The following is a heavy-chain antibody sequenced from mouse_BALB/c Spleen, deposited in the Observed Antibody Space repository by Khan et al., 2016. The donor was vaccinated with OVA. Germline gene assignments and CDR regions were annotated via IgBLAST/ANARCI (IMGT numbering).Heavy chain of an antibody. CDR1: GFTFNTYA. J-gene: IGHJ2*01. CDR2: IRSKSNNYAT. CDR3: ERHKSNVYFDY. V-gene: IGHV10-1*02. Sequence: EVQLVESGGGLVQPKGSLKLSCAASGFTFNTYAMNWVRQAPGKGLEWVARIRSKSNNYATYYADSVKDRFTISRDDSQSMLYLQMNNLKTEDTAMYYCERHKSNVYFDYWGQGTTLTVSS.